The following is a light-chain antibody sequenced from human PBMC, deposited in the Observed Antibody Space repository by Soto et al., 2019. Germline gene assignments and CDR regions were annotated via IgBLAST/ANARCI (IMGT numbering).Light chain of an antibody. J-gene: IGKJ2*03. CDR3: QEHSTWPPFS. V-gene: IGKV1-5*01. CDR1: QSVSGW. Sequence: DIQMTQSPSTLSASVGDRVSITCRSSQSVSGWLAWYQQKPGKPPKLLIYDASSLEGGIPSRFSGSGSGTDFTLTINSLQSEDFAVYYCQEHSTWPPFSFGQGTKVDIK. CDR2: DAS.